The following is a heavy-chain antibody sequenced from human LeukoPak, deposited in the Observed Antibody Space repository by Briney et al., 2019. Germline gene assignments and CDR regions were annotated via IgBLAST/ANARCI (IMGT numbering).Heavy chain of an antibody. J-gene: IGHJ4*02. CDR1: GGSFSGYY. D-gene: IGHD6-13*01. Sequence: KPSETLSLTCAVYGGSFSGYYWSWIRQPPGKGLEWIWEINHSGSTNYNPSLKSRVTISVDTSKNQFSLKLSSVTAADTAVYYCARGVQAAAGTYYFDYWGQGTLVTVSS. CDR3: ARGVQAAAGTYYFDY. CDR2: INHSGST. V-gene: IGHV4-34*01.